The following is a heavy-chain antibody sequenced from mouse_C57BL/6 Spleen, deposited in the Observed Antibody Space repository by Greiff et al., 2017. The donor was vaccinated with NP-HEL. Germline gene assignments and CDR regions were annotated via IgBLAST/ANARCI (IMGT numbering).Heavy chain of an antibody. V-gene: IGHV5-17*01. CDR3: AAGSRGTWFAY. J-gene: IGHJ3*01. D-gene: IGHD1-1*01. Sequence: EVHLVESGGGLVKPGGSLKLSCAASGFTFSDYGMHWVRQAPEKGLEWVAYISSGSSTMYYADTVKGRFTIPRDNAKNTLFLQMTSLRSEDTAMYYCAAGSRGTWFAYWGQGTLVTVSA. CDR2: ISSGSSTM. CDR1: GFTFSDYG.